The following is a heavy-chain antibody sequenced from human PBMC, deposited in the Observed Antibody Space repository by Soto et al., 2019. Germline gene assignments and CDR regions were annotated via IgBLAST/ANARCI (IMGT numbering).Heavy chain of an antibody. V-gene: IGHV3-30*18. CDR1: GFTFSSYG. CDR2: ISYDGSNK. J-gene: IGHJ5*02. D-gene: IGHD6-25*01. CDR3: AKDLGAEAAAYSWFDP. Sequence: PGGSLILSCAASGFTFSSYGMHWVRQAPGKGLEWVAVISYDGSNKYYADSVKGRFTISRDNSKNTLYLQMNSLRAEDTAVYYCAKDLGAEAAAYSWFDPWGQGTLVTVSS.